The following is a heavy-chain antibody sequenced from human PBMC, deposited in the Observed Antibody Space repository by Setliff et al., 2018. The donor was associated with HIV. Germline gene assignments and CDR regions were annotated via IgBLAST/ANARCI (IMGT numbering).Heavy chain of an antibody. CDR1: GFTFDSYS. J-gene: IGHJ6*03. CDR3: ARAGVVEGYYYYYYMDV. Sequence: GGSLRLSCATSGFTFDSYSIIWVRQAPGKGLEWVSYISGSGGSTYYADSVRGRFTISRDDAEKSVYLQMNSLRAEDTAVYYCARAGVVEGYYYYYYMDVWGKGTTVTVSS. CDR2: ISGSGGST. V-gene: IGHV3-48*01. D-gene: IGHD2-15*01.